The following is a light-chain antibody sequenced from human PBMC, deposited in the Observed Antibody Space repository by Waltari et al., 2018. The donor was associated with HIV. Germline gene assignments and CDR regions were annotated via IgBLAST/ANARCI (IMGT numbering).Light chain of an antibody. CDR1: SSDVVGYNY. V-gene: IGLV2-14*03. J-gene: IGLJ3*02. CDR3: SSYTSSSTRV. Sequence: QSALTQPASVSGSPGQSITISCTGTSSDVVGYNYVPWYQRHPGKAPKLILYDVSNRPSGVSNRFSGSKSGNRASLTIYGLQAEDEADYYCSSYTSSSTRVFGGGTTVTVL. CDR2: DVS.